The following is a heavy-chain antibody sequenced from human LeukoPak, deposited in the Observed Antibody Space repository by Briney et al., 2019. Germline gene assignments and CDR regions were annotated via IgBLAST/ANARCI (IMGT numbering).Heavy chain of an antibody. CDR1: GGSFSGYY. D-gene: IGHD3-16*02. CDR3: ASLLVTGGDY. J-gene: IGHJ4*02. Sequence: SETLSLTCAVYGGSFSGYYWSWIRQPPGKGLEWIGEINHSGSTNYNPSLKSRVTISADTSKNQFSLKLSSVTAADTAVYYCASLLVTGGDYWGQGTLVTVSS. CDR2: INHSGST. V-gene: IGHV4-34*01.